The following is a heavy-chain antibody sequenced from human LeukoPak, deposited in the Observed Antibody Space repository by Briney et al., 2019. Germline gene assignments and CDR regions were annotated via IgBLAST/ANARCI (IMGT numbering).Heavy chain of an antibody. Sequence: SETLSLTCTVSGGSISPYYWSWIRQPPGGGLEWIGYIYYTGNTNYNPSLKSRVTISVDTSKNQFSLKLSSVTAADTAVYYCARSRTNYYDSSGYYYYWGQGTQVTVSS. CDR1: GGSISPYY. J-gene: IGHJ4*02. V-gene: IGHV4-59*01. D-gene: IGHD3-22*01. CDR3: ARSRTNYYDSSGYYYY. CDR2: IYYTGNT.